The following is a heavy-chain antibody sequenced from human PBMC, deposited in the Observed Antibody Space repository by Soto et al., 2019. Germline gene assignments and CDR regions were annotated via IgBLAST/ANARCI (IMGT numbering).Heavy chain of an antibody. CDR3: ARGSEEYYSIWGSYRYFDY. J-gene: IGHJ4*02. CDR1: GGSFSGYY. Sequence: SETLSLTCAVYGGSFSGYYWSWIRQPPGKGLEWIGEINHSGSTNYNPSLKSRVTISVDTSKNQFSLKLSSVTAADTAVYYCARGSEEYYSIWGSYRYFDYWGPVPLVTVSS. D-gene: IGHD3-16*02. V-gene: IGHV4-34*01. CDR2: INHSGST.